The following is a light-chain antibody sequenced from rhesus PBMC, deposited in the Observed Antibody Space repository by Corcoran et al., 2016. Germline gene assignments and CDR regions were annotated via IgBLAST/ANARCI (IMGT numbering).Light chain of an antibody. J-gene: IGKJ1*01. CDR2: YAS. CDR3: QQQNSYPWT. Sequence: DIQMTQSPSSLSASVGDTVTITGRASQGINTYLAWYKQKPGKAPKSLMNYASNLESGVPSRFSGSGSVTDFSLAITRLQPGDFAIYYCQQQNSYPWTFGQGAKVEV. V-gene: IGKV1S14*01. CDR1: QGINTY.